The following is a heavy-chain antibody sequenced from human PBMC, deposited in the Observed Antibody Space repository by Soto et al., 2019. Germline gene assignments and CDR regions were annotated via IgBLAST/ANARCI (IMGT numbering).Heavy chain of an antibody. V-gene: IGHV4-59*01. CDR2: IYYSGST. CDR3: ARVPSRGWIDD. J-gene: IGHJ4*02. CDR1: GGSISSYY. Sequence: SETLSLTCTVSGGSISSYYWSWIRQPPGKGLEWIGYIYYSGSTNYNPSLKSRVTISVDTSKNQFSLKLSSVAAADTAVYYCARVPSRGWIDDWGQGTLVTVSS. D-gene: IGHD6-19*01.